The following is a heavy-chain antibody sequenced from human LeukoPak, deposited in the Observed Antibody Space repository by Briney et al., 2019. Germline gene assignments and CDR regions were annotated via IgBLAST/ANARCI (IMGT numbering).Heavy chain of an antibody. CDR3: AREGADYSNSYYFDY. D-gene: IGHD4-11*01. CDR1: GGTFSSYA. CDR2: IIPIFGTA. Sequence: SVKVSCKASGGTFSSYAISWVRQAPGQGLEWMGGIIPIFGTANYAQKFQGRVTITADESTSTAYMELSSLRSEDTAAYYCAREGADYSNSYYFDYWGQGTLVTVSS. V-gene: IGHV1-69*13. J-gene: IGHJ4*02.